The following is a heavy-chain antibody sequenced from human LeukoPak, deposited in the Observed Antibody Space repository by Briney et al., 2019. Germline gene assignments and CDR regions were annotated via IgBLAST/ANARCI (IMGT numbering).Heavy chain of an antibody. CDR2: IWYDGSNK. Sequence: GVSLRLSCAASGFSFSNYGMHWVRQAPGKGLEWVAVIWYDGSNKYYADSVKGRFTISRDNSKNTLYVQMSSLRAEDTAVYYCARSNNGGWGYCDYWGQGSLVTVSS. CDR1: GFSFSNYG. V-gene: IGHV3-33*01. CDR3: ARSNNGGWGYCDY. D-gene: IGHD3-16*01. J-gene: IGHJ4*02.